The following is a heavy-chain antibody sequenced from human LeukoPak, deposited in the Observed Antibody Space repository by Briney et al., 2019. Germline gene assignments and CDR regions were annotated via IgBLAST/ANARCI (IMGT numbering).Heavy chain of an antibody. Sequence: ASVKVSSKASGYTFTGYYEHWGRQAPGQGLEWMGWINPNSGGTNSAQKFQGRVTMTRDTSISTAYMELSRLRADDTAVYYCARDKTVYGDKLGFIDYWGQGTLVTVSS. CDR2: INPNSGGT. CDR1: GYTFTGYY. CDR3: ARDKTVYGDKLGFIDY. V-gene: IGHV1-2*02. D-gene: IGHD2-8*01. J-gene: IGHJ4*02.